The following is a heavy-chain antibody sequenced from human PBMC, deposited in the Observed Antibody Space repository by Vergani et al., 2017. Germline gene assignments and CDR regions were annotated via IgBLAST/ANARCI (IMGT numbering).Heavy chain of an antibody. Sequence: QVQLVQSGSEVRKPGASVKVSCQVSGYSLTELTIHWVRQAPGKGLEWMGGFDPEHGEVTFAHHIKGRVTMTEDRSTDTAYMELSSLRPEDTALYCCAIVTGYYDSSGYYLDYWGQGTLVTVSS. CDR2: FDPEHGEV. CDR3: AIVTGYYDSSGYYLDY. J-gene: IGHJ4*02. D-gene: IGHD3-22*01. CDR1: GYSLTELT. V-gene: IGHV1-24*01.